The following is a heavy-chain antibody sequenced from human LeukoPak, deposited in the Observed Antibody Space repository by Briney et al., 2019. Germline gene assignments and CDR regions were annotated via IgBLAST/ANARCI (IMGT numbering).Heavy chain of an antibody. CDR1: GGSLSGYN. CDR3: ARAYYYDSTGYFEDEY. Sequence: SEALSLTCAVYGGSLSGYNWFWIRQPPGKGLEWIGKINHSGRTNYNPSLKSRVTISIDKSENRFSVKLTSVTAADSAVYFCARAYYYDSTGYFEDEYWGQGTLVAVSS. D-gene: IGHD3-22*01. CDR2: INHSGRT. J-gene: IGHJ4*02. V-gene: IGHV4-34*01.